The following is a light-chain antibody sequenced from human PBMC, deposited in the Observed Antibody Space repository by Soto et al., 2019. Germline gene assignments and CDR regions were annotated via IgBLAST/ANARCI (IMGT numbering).Light chain of an antibody. CDR1: SSDVGGYNY. CDR2: DVS. CDR3: SSYTSSSTWV. V-gene: IGLV2-14*01. J-gene: IGLJ3*02. Sequence: QSALTQPASVSGSPGQSITISCTGTSSDVGGYNYLSWYQQHPGKAPKLMIYDVSNRPSGVSNRFSGSKSGNTASLTISGLQADDEADYYCSSYTSSSTWVFGGGTKLTVL.